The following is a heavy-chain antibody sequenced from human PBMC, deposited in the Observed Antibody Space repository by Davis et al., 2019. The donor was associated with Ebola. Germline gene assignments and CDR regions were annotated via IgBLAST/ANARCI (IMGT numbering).Heavy chain of an antibody. J-gene: IGHJ6*03. V-gene: IGHV5-51*01. CDR1: GYSFTSYW. D-gene: IGHD3-16*01. CDR3: ARHLGYMDV. Sequence: PGGSLRLSCKGSGYSFTSYWIGWVRQRPGKGLEWMGIIYPGDSDTRYSPSFKGQVTISADKSISTAYLQWNSLKASDTAMYYCARHLGYMDVWGKGTTVTVSS. CDR2: IYPGDSDT.